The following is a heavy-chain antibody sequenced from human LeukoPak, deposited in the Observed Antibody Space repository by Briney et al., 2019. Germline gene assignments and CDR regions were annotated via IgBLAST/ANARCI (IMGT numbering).Heavy chain of an antibody. V-gene: IGHV3-7*01. CDR3: ASVDGDYSDAFDI. CDR2: IKKDGSGK. CDR1: GFTLSSYC. J-gene: IGHJ3*02. D-gene: IGHD4-17*01. Sequence: SLRPSCAASGFTLSSYCMSWVRHAPGKGQEWVANIKKDGSGKYYVDSVRGRFTISRENAKNSPSLQIDILTVEDTAVYYFASVDGDYSDAFDIGGQRTMVTVSS.